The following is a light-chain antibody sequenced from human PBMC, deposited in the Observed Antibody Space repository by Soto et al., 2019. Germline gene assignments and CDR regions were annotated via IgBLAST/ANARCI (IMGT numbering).Light chain of an antibody. CDR3: TSYTTVNIVVV. CDR1: ISDIGLYKF. J-gene: IGLJ2*01. CDR2: DVS. Sequence: QSALTQPASVSGSPGQSITISCTGTISDIGLYKFVSWYQHHPGKAPKLIIFDVSSRASGISNRFSGSKFGNTASLTISGLQAEDEADYYCTSYTTVNIVVVFGGGTKLTVL. V-gene: IGLV2-14*03.